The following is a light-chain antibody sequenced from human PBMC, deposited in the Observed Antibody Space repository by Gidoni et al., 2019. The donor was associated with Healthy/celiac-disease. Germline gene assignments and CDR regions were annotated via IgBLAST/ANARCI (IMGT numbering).Light chain of an antibody. CDR3: QQYDNLPT. Sequence: DIQMTQSPSSLSASVGDRVTFTCQASQDISNYLNWYQQKPGKAPKLLIYDASNLETGVPSRVSGSGSGTDFTFTISSLQPEDIATYYCQQYDNLPTFXGXTKVEIK. V-gene: IGKV1-33*01. J-gene: IGKJ4*01. CDR2: DAS. CDR1: QDISNY.